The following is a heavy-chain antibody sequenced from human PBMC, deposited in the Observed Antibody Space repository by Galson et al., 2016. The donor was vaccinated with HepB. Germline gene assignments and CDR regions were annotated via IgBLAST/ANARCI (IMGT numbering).Heavy chain of an antibody. J-gene: IGHJ4*02. Sequence: SLRLSCAASGFTFGSYWMHRVRQAPGKGLVWVSRINSDGSSTIYADSVKGRFTISRDNAKNTLYLQMNSLRAEDTAVYYCAREGGQWLERFDYWGQGTLVTVSS. V-gene: IGHV3-74*01. CDR3: AREGGQWLERFDY. D-gene: IGHD6-19*01. CDR1: GFTFGSYW. CDR2: INSDGSST.